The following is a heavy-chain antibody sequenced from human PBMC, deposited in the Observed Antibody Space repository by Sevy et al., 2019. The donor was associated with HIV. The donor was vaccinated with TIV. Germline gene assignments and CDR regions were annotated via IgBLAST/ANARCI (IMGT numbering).Heavy chain of an antibody. D-gene: IGHD3-22*01. CDR1: GYTLSELS. CDR3: ATTKYFYDSSGCPFDY. CDR2: FEPEDDER. V-gene: IGHV1-24*01. J-gene: IGHJ4*02. Sequence: ASVKVSCKVSGYTLSELSMHWVRQAPGKGLEWMGSFEPEDDERVYARKFQGRFTMTEDTSTVTAYMELSSLRSEDTAVYYCATTKYFYDSSGCPFDYWGQGTLVTVSS.